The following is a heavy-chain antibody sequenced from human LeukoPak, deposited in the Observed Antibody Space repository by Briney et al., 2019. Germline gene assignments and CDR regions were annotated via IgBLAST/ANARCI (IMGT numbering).Heavy chain of an antibody. CDR2: IIPILGIA. Sequence: GASVKVSCKASGGTFSSYAISWVRQAPGQGLEWMGRIIPILGIANYAQKFQGRVTITADKSTSTAYMELSSLRSDDTAVYYCARVRSIWFGELFFDYWGQGTLVTVSS. V-gene: IGHV1-69*04. CDR1: GGTFSSYA. J-gene: IGHJ4*02. CDR3: ARVRSIWFGELFFDY. D-gene: IGHD3-10*01.